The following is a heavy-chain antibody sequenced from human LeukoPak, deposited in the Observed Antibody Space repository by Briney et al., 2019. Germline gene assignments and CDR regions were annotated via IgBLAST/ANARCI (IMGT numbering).Heavy chain of an antibody. J-gene: IGHJ4*02. V-gene: IGHV6-1*01. CDR3: ARAYYYDSSGYHSNLYYFDY. CDR1: GDSVSSNSAA. Sequence: PSQTLSLTCAISGDSVSSNSAAWNWLRQSTSRGLEWLGRTYYRSKWYNDYAVSVKSQITINPDTSKNQFSLQLNSVTPEDTALYYCARAYYYDSSGYHSNLYYFDYWGQGTLVTVSS. CDR2: TYYRSKWYN. D-gene: IGHD3-22*01.